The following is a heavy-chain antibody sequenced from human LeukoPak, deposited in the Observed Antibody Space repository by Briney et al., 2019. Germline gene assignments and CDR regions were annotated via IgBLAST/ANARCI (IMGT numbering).Heavy chain of an antibody. CDR3: AKAPAGNVDDWFDP. CDR1: GFTLSSYA. J-gene: IGHJ5*02. D-gene: IGHD1-1*01. CDR2: ISGSGGST. V-gene: IGHV3-23*01. Sequence: GGSLRLSCAASGFTLSSYAMSWVRQAPGKGLEWVSAISGSGGSTYYADSVKGRFTISRDSSKNTLYLQMNSLRAEDTAVYYCAKAPAGNVDDWFDPWGQGTLVTVSS.